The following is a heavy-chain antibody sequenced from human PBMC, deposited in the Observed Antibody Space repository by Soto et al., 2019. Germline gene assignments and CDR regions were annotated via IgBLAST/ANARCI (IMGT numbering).Heavy chain of an antibody. CDR1: GQSFSGHS. Sequence: QVQLQQWGAGLVKPSETLSLSCAVYGQSFSGHSWAWIRQPPGKGLEWIGEINESGSTYYNPSLKRRVTISTDTSKKQFSLKLSSVSAADTAAYFCARDSGIVALPGELEDVKYDYWGQGTLVNVSS. V-gene: IGHV4-34*01. CDR3: ARDSGIVALPGELEDVKYDY. J-gene: IGHJ4*02. D-gene: IGHD1-1*01. CDR2: INESGST.